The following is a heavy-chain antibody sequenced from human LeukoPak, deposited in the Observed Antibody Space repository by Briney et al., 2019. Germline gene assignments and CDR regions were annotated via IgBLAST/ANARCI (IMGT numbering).Heavy chain of an antibody. CDR1: GGSISSSSYY. V-gene: IGHV4-39*07. J-gene: IGHJ4*02. D-gene: IGHD6-19*01. Sequence: SETLSLTCTVSGGSISSSSYYWGWIRQPPGKGLEWIGSIYYSGSTYYNPSLKSRVTISVDTSKNQFSLKLSSVTAADTAVYYCARDGCVGSGCFDYWGQGTLVTVSS. CDR3: ARDGCVGSGCFDY. CDR2: IYYSGST.